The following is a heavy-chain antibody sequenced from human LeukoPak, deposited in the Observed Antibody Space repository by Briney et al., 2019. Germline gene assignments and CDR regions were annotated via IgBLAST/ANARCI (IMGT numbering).Heavy chain of an antibody. J-gene: IGHJ4*02. V-gene: IGHV1-69*01. CDR1: GGTFTSYA. D-gene: IGHD2-15*01. Sequence: EASVKVSCKASGGTFTSYAISWVRQAPGQGLEWIGGIIPIFGTANYAQKFQGRVTITADESTSTAYMELSSLRSEDTAVYYCARAPACSGGSCYIDYWGQGTLVTVSS. CDR3: ARAPACSGGSCYIDY. CDR2: IIPIFGTA.